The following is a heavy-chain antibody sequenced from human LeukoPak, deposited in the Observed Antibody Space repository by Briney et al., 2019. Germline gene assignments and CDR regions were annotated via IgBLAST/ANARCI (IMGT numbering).Heavy chain of an antibody. CDR2: ISGYNGNT. V-gene: IGHV1-18*01. D-gene: IGHD3-22*01. Sequence: GSSVKVSCKASDYSFSSFGISWVRQAPGQGLEWMGWISGYNGNTKYAQNLQGRVTMTTDTSTSTAYMELRSLRFDDTAVYYCARGRYYDSGGYDEAFDIWGQGTAVTVSS. J-gene: IGHJ3*02. CDR3: ARGRYYDSGGYDEAFDI. CDR1: DYSFSSFG.